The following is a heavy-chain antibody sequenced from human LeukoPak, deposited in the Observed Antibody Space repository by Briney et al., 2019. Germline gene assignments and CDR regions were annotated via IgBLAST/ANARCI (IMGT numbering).Heavy chain of an antibody. J-gene: IGHJ6*02. CDR1: GFTFSDYY. CDR3: ARSQRRSYYGMDV. D-gene: IGHD1-1*01. V-gene: IGHV3-11*03. CDR2: ISSSSSYT. Sequence: PGGSLRLSCAASGFTFSDYYMSWIRQAPGKGLEWVSYISSSSSYTNYADSVKGRFTISRDNAKNLLYLQMNSLRAEDTAVYYCARSQRRSYYGMDVWGQGTTVTVSS.